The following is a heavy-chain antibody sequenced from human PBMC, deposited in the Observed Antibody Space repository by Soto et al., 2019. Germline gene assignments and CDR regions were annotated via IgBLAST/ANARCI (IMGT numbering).Heavy chain of an antibody. CDR1: GFKFSGYG. Sequence: VQLVNSGGGLVQPGGSLRLSCAASGFKFSGYGMNWVRQAPGKGLEWVSDISSGSGTRTYASSVRGRFTISRDNARSSLYLQRNSRRDDDTGVYYCARGGIGRPDYWGQGTLVLVSS. J-gene: IGHJ4*02. CDR3: ARGGIGRPDY. V-gene: IGHV3-48*02. CDR2: ISSGSGTR. D-gene: IGHD6-13*01.